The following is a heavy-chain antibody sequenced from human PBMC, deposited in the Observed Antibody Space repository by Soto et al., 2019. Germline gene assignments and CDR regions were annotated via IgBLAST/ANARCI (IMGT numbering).Heavy chain of an antibody. CDR3: ARDLWNPDFDY. D-gene: IGHD1-1*01. V-gene: IGHV3-74*01. Sequence: GGSLRLSCAACGFTFSSYWMHWVRQAPGKGLVWVSRINSDGSSTSYADSVMGQFTISRDNAKNTLYLQMNSLRAEDTAVYYCARDLWNPDFDYWGQGTLVTVSS. CDR2: INSDGSST. CDR1: GFTFSSYW. J-gene: IGHJ4*02.